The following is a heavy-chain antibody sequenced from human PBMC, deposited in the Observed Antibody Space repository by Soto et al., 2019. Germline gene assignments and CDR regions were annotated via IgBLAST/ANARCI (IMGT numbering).Heavy chain of an antibody. CDR1: DDTFSSYG. D-gene: IGHD1-1*01. Sequence: QAQLVQSGAEVKKPGASVKVSCKASDDTFSSYGFSWLRQAPGQSLEWMGWISAYSGNTNYSQKFQDRVTMTTDTSTRTVYMEVRSLRSDDTAVYYCARDPPIIGTHRGAPLMAVWGQGTTVTVSS. V-gene: IGHV1-18*01. J-gene: IGHJ6*02. CDR2: ISAYSGNT. CDR3: ARDPPIIGTHRGAPLMAV.